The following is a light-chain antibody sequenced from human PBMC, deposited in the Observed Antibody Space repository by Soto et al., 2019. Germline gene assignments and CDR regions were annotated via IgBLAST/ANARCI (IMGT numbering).Light chain of an antibody. CDR3: LQRASWPHT. V-gene: IGKV3-11*01. CDR1: QSVGSY. Sequence: VLTQSPATLSLSPGESAALSCRASQSVGSYLAWLQQVPGQAPRLLIYDATNRANGIPAKFRGSGSGTDFTLTISSLETEDFALYFCLQRASWPHTFGPGTKVEIK. CDR2: DAT. J-gene: IGKJ3*01.